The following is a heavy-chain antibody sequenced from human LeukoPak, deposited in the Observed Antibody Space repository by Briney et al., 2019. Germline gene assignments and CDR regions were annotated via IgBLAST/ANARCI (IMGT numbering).Heavy chain of an antibody. CDR3: ARQYYYDSSGYYYDDY. CDR1: GFTFSSYS. V-gene: IGHV3-21*01. D-gene: IGHD3-22*01. CDR2: ISSSSSYI. J-gene: IGHJ4*02. Sequence: TGGSLRLSCAASGFTFSSYSMNWVRQAPGKGLEWVSSISSSSSYIYYADSVKGRFTISRDNAKNSLYLQMNSPRAEDTAVYYCARQYYYDSSGYYYDDYWGQGTLVTVSS.